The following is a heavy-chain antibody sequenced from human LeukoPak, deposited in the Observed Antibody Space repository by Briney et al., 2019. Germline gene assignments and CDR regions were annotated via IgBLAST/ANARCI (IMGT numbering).Heavy chain of an antibody. Sequence: ASVKVSCKASGYTFTTSDIGWVRQAPGQGLEWMGWISAYNGNTDYAQRVQGRVTMTTDTSTSTAYMELRSLRSDDTAVYYCTRGAAPGYYYYMDVWGKGTTVTVSS. J-gene: IGHJ6*03. D-gene: IGHD6-6*01. CDR2: ISAYNGNT. CDR1: GYTFTTSD. V-gene: IGHV1-18*01. CDR3: TRGAAPGYYYYMDV.